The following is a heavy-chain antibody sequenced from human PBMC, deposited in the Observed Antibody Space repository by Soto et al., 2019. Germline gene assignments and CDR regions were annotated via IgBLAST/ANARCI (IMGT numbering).Heavy chain of an antibody. CDR3: VRGNFYYGMDV. J-gene: IGHJ6*02. CDR2: MSGSGDAI. V-gene: IGHV3-11*01. CDR1: GFTFSDYY. Sequence: VGSLRLSCTTSGFTFSDYYMTWVRQAPGKGLEWISYMSGSGDAIYYADSVKGRFTISRDNAKNSLHLEMNSLRVEDTAMYYCVRGNFYYGMDVWGQGTTVTVSS.